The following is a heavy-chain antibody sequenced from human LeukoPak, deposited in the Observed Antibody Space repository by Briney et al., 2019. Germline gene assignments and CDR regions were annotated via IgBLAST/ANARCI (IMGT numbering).Heavy chain of an antibody. Sequence: GGSLRLSCAASGFTFSRYAMSWVRQAPGKGLEWVSGINTSGGNTYYADSVKGRFTISRDNSKNTLYLQMNSLRVEDTAVYYCAKDLGTATTGPDWGQGSLVTVSS. CDR3: AKDLGTATTGPD. CDR2: INTSGGNT. V-gene: IGHV3-23*01. D-gene: IGHD4-17*01. CDR1: GFTFSRYA. J-gene: IGHJ4*02.